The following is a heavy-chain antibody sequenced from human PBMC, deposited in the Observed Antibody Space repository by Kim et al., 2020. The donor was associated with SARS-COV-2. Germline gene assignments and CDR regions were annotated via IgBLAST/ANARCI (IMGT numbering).Heavy chain of an antibody. CDR1: GYSFTSYW. D-gene: IGHD3-22*01. Sequence: GESLKISCKGSGYSFTSYWISWVRQMPGKGLEWMGRIDPSDSYTNYSPSFQGHVTISADKSISTAYLQWSSLKASDTAMYYCARTPAFKTTYYYDSSGYHYYYGMDVWGQGTTVTVSS. CDR2: IDPSDSYT. V-gene: IGHV5-10-1*01. CDR3: ARTPAFKTTYYYDSSGYHYYYGMDV. J-gene: IGHJ6*02.